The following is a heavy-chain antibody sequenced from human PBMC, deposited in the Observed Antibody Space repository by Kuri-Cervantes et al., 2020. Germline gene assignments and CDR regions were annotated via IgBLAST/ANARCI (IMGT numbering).Heavy chain of an antibody. CDR1: GFTFSHYW. D-gene: IGHD6-6*01. J-gene: IGHJ4*02. Sequence: GESLKISCAASGFTFSHYWMSWVRQAPGKGLERVANIKQDGTEKYYVDSVKGRFTISRDNAKSSLYLQMNSLRAEDTAVYYCAREGEYSSSSGFDYWGQGTLVTVSS. CDR3: AREGEYSSSSGFDY. CDR2: IKQDGTEK. V-gene: IGHV3-7*01.